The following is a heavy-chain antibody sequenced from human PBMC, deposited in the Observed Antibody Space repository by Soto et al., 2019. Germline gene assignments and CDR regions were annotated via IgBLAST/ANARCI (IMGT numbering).Heavy chain of an antibody. J-gene: IGHJ4*02. CDR3: AQTTGWPGLDY. Sequence: QVQLQESGPGLVKPSETMSLTCSASGASISRFYWNWIRQPPGKGLEWIGHIYNGESTNYNPSPKSRVTISVDTSKNQFSLKLTSVTAADTAVYYCAQTTGWPGLDYWSQGTLVTVSS. D-gene: IGHD6-19*01. V-gene: IGHV4-59*01. CDR2: IYNGEST. CDR1: GASISRFY.